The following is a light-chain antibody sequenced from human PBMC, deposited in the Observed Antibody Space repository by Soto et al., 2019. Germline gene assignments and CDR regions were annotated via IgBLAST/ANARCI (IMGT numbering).Light chain of an antibody. CDR3: QQRHSYPIT. J-gene: IGKJ5*01. CDR2: TAS. CDR1: QDISSY. Sequence: DIQLTQSPSFLSASVGDRVTVTCRASQDISSYLAWYQQKPGKAPKLLIHTASTLQSGVPSRFSGSGSRAEFTLTISSLQPDDFATYYCQQRHSYPITFGKGTRLDIK. V-gene: IGKV1-9*01.